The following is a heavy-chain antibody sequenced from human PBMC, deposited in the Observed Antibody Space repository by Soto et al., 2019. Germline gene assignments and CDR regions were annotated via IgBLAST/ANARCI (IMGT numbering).Heavy chain of an antibody. CDR1: GGTFSSYT. Sequence: ASVKVSCKASGGTFSSYTISWVRQAPGQGLEWMGRIIPILGIANYAQKFQGRVTITADKSTSTAYMELSSLRSEDTAVYYCARDLLGYYGSGIEYYYYMDVWGKGTTVTVSS. J-gene: IGHJ6*03. CDR2: IIPILGIA. V-gene: IGHV1-69*04. D-gene: IGHD3-10*01. CDR3: ARDLLGYYGSGIEYYYYMDV.